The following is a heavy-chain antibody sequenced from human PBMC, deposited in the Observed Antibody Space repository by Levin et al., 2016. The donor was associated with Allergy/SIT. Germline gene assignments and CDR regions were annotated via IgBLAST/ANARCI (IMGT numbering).Heavy chain of an antibody. CDR2: MYYSGSA. CDR1: GGSMSTGNYY. J-gene: IGHJ5*02. V-gene: IGHV4-39*01. Sequence: SETLSLTCSVSGGSMSTGNYYWGWIRQPPGKGLEWIGSMYYSGSAYYNPSLRSRVTISIDTSKQQFSLQLNSVTAADTAVYYCARHEGYSYGLLGSWGQGTLVTVSS. D-gene: IGHD5-18*01. CDR3: ARHEGYSYGLLGS.